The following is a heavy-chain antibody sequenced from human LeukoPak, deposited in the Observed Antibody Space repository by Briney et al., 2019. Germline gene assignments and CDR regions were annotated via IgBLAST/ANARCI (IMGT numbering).Heavy chain of an antibody. CDR3: ARPKGYGDFDAFDI. J-gene: IGHJ3*02. V-gene: IGHV3-30*04. D-gene: IGHD4-17*01. Sequence: GGSLRLSCAASGFTFSSYAMHWVRQAPGKGLEWVAVISYDGSNKYYADSVKGRFTISRDNSKNTLYLQMNSLRAEDTAVYYCARPKGYGDFDAFDIWGQGTMVTVSS. CDR2: ISYDGSNK. CDR1: GFTFSSYA.